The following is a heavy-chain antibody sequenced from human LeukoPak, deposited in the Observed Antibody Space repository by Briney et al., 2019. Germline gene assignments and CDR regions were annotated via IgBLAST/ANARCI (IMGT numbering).Heavy chain of an antibody. J-gene: IGHJ4*02. CDR3: ARHRGSSSLFDY. Sequence: PSETLSLTCTVSGGSISSYYWSWVRQPAGKGLEWIGRIYASGNTNYNPSLKSQVTISVDTSKNQFSLKLSPVTAADTAVYYCARHRGSSSLFDYWGQGTLVTVSS. CDR2: IYASGNT. V-gene: IGHV4-4*07. CDR1: GGSISSYY. D-gene: IGHD6-6*01.